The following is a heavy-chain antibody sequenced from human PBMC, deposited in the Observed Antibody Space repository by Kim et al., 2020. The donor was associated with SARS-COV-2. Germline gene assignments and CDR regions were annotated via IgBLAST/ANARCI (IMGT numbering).Heavy chain of an antibody. D-gene: IGHD6-19*01. V-gene: IGHV3-23*01. CDR2: ISNSGGST. CDR3: VKDRGWYYFDY. J-gene: IGHJ4*02. Sequence: GGSLRLSCAASGFTFSTYAMSWVRQAPGKGLEWVSLISNSGGSTYYGDSVKGRFTISRDNSKNTLYLQMNSLRAEDTAVYYCVKDRGWYYFDYWGQGTLVTVSS. CDR1: GFTFSTYA.